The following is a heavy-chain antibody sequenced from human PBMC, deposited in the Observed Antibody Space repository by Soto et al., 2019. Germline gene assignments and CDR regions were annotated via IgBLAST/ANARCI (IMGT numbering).Heavy chain of an antibody. CDR2: IDPSGTT. CDR1: GASIRTYF. Sequence: QVQLQESGPGLVKPSETLSLTCTVSGASIRTYFWTWIRQSAGEGLEWLGRIDPSGTTTSNPSLKRRLTMSLDTSTNQFSLTLTSVTAADTAVYFCASLGRNYYTRMAVWGQGTTVIVSS. CDR3: ASLGRNYYTRMAV. V-gene: IGHV4-4*07. J-gene: IGHJ6*02. D-gene: IGHD3-22*01.